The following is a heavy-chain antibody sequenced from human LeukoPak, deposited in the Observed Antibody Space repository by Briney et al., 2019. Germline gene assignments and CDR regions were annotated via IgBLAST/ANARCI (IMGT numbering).Heavy chain of an antibody. Sequence: GRSLRLSCAASGFTFSSYAMHWVRQAPGKGLEWVAVISYDGCNKYYADSVKGRFTISRDNSKNTLYLQMNSLRAEDTAVYYCARPDYADYWGQGTLVTVSS. CDR3: ARPDYADY. V-gene: IGHV3-30-3*01. J-gene: IGHJ4*02. CDR2: ISYDGCNK. CDR1: GFTFSSYA.